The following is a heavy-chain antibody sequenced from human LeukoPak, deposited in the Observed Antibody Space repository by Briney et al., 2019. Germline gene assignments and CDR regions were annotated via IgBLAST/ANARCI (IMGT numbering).Heavy chain of an antibody. V-gene: IGHV1-18*01. J-gene: IGHJ5*02. CDR1: GYTFTSYG. CDR2: ISAYNGNT. Sequence: ASVTVSCKASGYTFTSYGISWVRQAPGQGLEWMGWISAYNGNTNYAQKPQGRVTMTTDTSTSTAYMELRSLRSDDTAVYYCARAEYQLSFDPWGQGTLVTVSS. CDR3: ARAEYQLSFDP. D-gene: IGHD2-2*01.